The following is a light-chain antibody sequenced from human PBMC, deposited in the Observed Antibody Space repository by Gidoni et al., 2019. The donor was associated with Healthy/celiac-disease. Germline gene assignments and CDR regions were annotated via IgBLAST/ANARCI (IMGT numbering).Light chain of an antibody. V-gene: IGLV2-23*02. Sequence: QSALTQPASVSGSPGPSLTLSCPGTSSDVGSYNLVSWYQQHPGQAPKLMIYEVSKRPSGVSNLSSGSKSGNTASLTISGLQAEDEADYYRGSYAGSYVFGTGTKVTVL. CDR2: EVS. J-gene: IGLJ1*01. CDR1: SSDVGSYNL. CDR3: GSYAGSYV.